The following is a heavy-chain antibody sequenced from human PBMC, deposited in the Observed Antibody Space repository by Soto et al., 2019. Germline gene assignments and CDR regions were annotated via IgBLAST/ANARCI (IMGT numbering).Heavy chain of an antibody. CDR3: AKEDTAMAFDY. D-gene: IGHD5-18*01. Sequence: SCAASEFTFSSYGMHWVRQAPGKGLEWVAVIWYDGSNKYYADSVKGRFTISRDNSKNTLYLQMNSLRAEDTAVYYCAKEDTAMAFDYWGQGTLVTVSS. CDR2: IWYDGSNK. J-gene: IGHJ4*02. V-gene: IGHV3-33*06. CDR1: EFTFSSYG.